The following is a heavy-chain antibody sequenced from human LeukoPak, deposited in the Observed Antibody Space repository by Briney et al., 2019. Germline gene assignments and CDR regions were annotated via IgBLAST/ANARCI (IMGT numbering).Heavy chain of an antibody. CDR3: ARGGHDPGIPFDI. CDR1: GFTFSSFA. V-gene: IGHV3-48*03. J-gene: IGHJ3*02. D-gene: IGHD1-1*01. CDR2: ISSRGSAI. Sequence: GGSLRLSCAASGFTFSSFAMSWVRQAPGKGLEWVSYISSRGSAIYYADSVKGRFTISRDNAKNSLYLQMNSLRADDTAVYYCARGGHDPGIPFDIWGQGTMVTVSS.